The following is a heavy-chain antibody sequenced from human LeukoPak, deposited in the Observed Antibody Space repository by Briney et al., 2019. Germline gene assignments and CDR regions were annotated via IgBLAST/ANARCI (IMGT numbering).Heavy chain of an antibody. CDR3: ARDPALAVPGPELDY. D-gene: IGHD6-19*01. V-gene: IGHV3-7*01. CDR2: INEDGSAK. CDR1: GFVFSTYW. Sequence: GGSLRLSCAASGFVFSTYWMTWVRQAPGKGLEWVANINEDGSAKYYVDSVKGRFTISRVNANNSLYLQINSLRTEDTAIYYCARDPALAVPGPELDYWGQGTLVTVSS. J-gene: IGHJ4*02.